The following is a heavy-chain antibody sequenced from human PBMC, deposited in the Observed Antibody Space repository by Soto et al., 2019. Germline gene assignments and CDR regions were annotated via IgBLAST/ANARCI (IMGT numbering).Heavy chain of an antibody. V-gene: IGHV3-23*01. CDR2: FTTSGEYT. CDR3: AKLATS. Sequence: GSLRLSCPASVVTFSSSAMSWVRQAPGNGLEWVSTFTTSGEYTYYADSVKGRFTISRDRSQNTLYLQMNGLRVEDTAVYYCAKLATSGGQGTLVNVS. J-gene: IGHJ4*02. CDR1: VVTFSSSA.